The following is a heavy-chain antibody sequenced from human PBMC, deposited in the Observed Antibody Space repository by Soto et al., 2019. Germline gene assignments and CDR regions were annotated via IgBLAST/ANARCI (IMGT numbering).Heavy chain of an antibody. J-gene: IGHJ5*02. Sequence: SVKVSCKASGGAFSSYAISWVRQAPGQGLEWMGGIIPIFGTANYAQKFQGRVTITADESTSTAYMELSSLRPEDTAVYYCARPNYDSSSGFFDPWGQGTLVTVSS. CDR3: ARPNYDSSSGFFDP. CDR2: IIPIFGTA. V-gene: IGHV1-69*13. CDR1: GGAFSSYA. D-gene: IGHD3-22*01.